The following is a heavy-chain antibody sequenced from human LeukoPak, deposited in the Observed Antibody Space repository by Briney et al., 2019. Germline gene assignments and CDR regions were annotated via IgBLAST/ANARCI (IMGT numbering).Heavy chain of an antibody. J-gene: IGHJ4*02. D-gene: IGHD2-15*01. CDR3: ARQLGYCSDGTCYFDY. CDR1: GFTFSNYA. CDR2: ISESGGST. Sequence: GGSLRLSCAASGFTFSNYAMSWVRQAPGRGLEWVSAISESGGSTYSADSVKGRFTISRDNSKNTLHLQMNSLRAEDTAVYHCARQLGYCSDGTCYFDYWGQGSLVTVSS. V-gene: IGHV3-23*01.